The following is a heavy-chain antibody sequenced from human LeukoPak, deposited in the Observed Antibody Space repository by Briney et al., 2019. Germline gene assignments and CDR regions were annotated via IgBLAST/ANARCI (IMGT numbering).Heavy chain of an antibody. CDR3: AKRSCSGGSCTCDY. CDR2: ISDSGGAT. V-gene: IGHV3-23*01. Sequence: PGGSLSLSCAASGFTFGNYAMSWVRQAPGKGLEWVSAISDSGGATNCADSVKGRFTISRDNSKNTLYLQMNSLRAEDTAVYYCAKRSCSGGSCTCDYWGEGTLVTVSS. CDR1: GFTFGNYA. D-gene: IGHD2-15*01. J-gene: IGHJ4*02.